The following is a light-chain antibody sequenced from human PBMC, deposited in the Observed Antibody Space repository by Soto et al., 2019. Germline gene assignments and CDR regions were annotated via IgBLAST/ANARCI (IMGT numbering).Light chain of an antibody. CDR2: DVI. J-gene: IGLJ2*01. CDR1: RGDVGGYNY. CDR3: SSYSSSSTVV. Sequence: QSALTQPASVSGSPGQSITISCTGTRGDVGGYNYVSWYQQHPGKAPKLIIYDVINRPSGVSNRFSGSKSGNTASLTISRLQAEDEADYYCSSYSSSSTVVFGGGTKLTVL. V-gene: IGLV2-14*01.